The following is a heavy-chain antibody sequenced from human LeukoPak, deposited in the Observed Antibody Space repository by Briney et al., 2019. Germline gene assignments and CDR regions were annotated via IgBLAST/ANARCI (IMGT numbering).Heavy chain of an antibody. CDR3: ARVPRSSWSAFDI. J-gene: IGHJ3*02. CDR2: IWYDGSNK. V-gene: IGHV3-33*01. D-gene: IGHD6-13*01. Sequence: GRSLRLSCAASGFTFSSYGMHWVRQAPGKGLEWVAVIWYDGSNKYYADSVKGRFTISRDNSKNTLYLQMNSLRAEDTAVYYCARVPRSSWSAFDIWGQGTMVTVSS. CDR1: GFTFSSYG.